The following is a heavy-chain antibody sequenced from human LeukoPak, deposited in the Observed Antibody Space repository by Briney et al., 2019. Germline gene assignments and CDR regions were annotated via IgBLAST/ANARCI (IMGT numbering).Heavy chain of an antibody. CDR3: ARGRVPPRPFDY. D-gene: IGHD6-6*01. CDR1: GYTFTSYD. J-gene: IGHJ4*02. Sequence: ASVKVSCKASGYTFTSYDINWVRQATGQGLEWMGWMNPNSGNTGYAQKFQGRVTITRSTSISTAYMELSSLRSEDTAVYYCARGRVPPRPFDYWGQGTLVTVSS. V-gene: IGHV1-8*03. CDR2: MNPNSGNT.